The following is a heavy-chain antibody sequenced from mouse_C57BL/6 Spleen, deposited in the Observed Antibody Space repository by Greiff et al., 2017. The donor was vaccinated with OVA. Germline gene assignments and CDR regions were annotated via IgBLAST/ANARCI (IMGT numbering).Heavy chain of an antibody. V-gene: IGHV1-61*01. CDR1: GYTFTSYW. J-gene: IGHJ3*01. CDR3: AREDYYGSSPWFAY. D-gene: IGHD1-1*01. CDR2: IYPSDSET. Sequence: QVQLQQPGAELVRPGSSVKLSCKASGYTFTSYWMDWVKQRPGQGLEWIGNIYPSDSETHYNQKFKDKATLTVDKSSSTAYMQLSSLTSEDSAVYYCAREDYYGSSPWFAYWGQGTLVTVSA.